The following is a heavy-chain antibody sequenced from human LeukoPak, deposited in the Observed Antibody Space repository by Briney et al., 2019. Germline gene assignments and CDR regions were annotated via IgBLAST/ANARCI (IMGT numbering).Heavy chain of an antibody. D-gene: IGHD6-19*01. J-gene: IGHJ4*02. CDR2: IYSGGST. Sequence: GGSLRLSCAASGFTVSSNYMSWVRQAPGKGLEWVSVIYSGGSTYYADSVKGRFTISRDNSKNTPYLQMNSLRAEDTAVYYCARDREGSGWYYFDYWGQGTLVTVSS. V-gene: IGHV3-53*01. CDR1: GFTVSSNY. CDR3: ARDREGSGWYYFDY.